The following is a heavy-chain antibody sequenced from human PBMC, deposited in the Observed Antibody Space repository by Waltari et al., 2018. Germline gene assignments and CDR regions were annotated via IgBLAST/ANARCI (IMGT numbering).Heavy chain of an antibody. V-gene: IGHV3-48*03. CDR3: ARSIAAAETSFDY. CDR2: ISSSGSTI. D-gene: IGHD6-13*01. Sequence: EVQLVESGGGLVQPGGSLRLSCAASGFTFSSYEMNWVRKAPGKGLEWVSYISSSGSTIYYADSVKGRFTISRDNAKNSLYLQMNSLRAEDTAVYYCARSIAAAETSFDYWGQGTLVTVSS. J-gene: IGHJ4*02. CDR1: GFTFSSYE.